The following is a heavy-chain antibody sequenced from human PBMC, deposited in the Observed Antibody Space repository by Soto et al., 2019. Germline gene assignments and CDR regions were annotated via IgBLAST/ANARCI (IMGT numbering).Heavy chain of an antibody. CDR2: ISAYNGNT. CDR1: GYTFTSYG. Sequence: ASVKVSCKASGYTFTSYGISWVRQAPGQGLEWMGWISAYNGNTNYAQKLQGRVTMTTDTSTSTAYMELRSLRSDDTAVYYCARTLYYYDSSGYLGYWGQGTLVTSP. V-gene: IGHV1-18*04. D-gene: IGHD3-22*01. CDR3: ARTLYYYDSSGYLGY. J-gene: IGHJ4*02.